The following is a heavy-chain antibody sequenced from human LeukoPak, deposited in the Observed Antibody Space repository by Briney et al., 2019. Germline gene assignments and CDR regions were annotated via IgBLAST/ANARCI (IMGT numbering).Heavy chain of an antibody. J-gene: IGHJ4*02. CDR1: GFTFSNYW. Sequence: PGGSLRLSCAASGFTFSNYWMSWVRQAPGKGLEWVANIKQDGSEKYYVDSVKGRFTISRDNAKNSLYLQMNSPRAEDTAVYYCATDTAGFDYWGQGTLATVSS. V-gene: IGHV3-7*01. CDR3: ATDTAGFDY. CDR2: IKQDGSEK. D-gene: IGHD6-19*01.